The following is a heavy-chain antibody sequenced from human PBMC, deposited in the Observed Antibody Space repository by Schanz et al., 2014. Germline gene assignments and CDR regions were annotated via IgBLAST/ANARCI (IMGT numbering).Heavy chain of an antibody. CDR2: ISGGGGTT. CDR1: GFTFSSYA. J-gene: IGHJ4*02. Sequence: EVQLLESGGGLVQPGGSLRLSCAASGFTFSSYAMSWVRQAPGKGLEWVSAISGGGGTTYYADSVKGRFTMSRDNSKNTLYLQMNSLRAGDAAVYYCAKSLESCPGGRCSRGYFDYWGQGTLVTVSS. V-gene: IGHV3-23*01. CDR3: AKSLESCPGGRCSRGYFDY. D-gene: IGHD2-8*02.